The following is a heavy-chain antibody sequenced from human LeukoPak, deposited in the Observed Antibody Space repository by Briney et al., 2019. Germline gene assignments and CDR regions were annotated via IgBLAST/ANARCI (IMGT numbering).Heavy chain of an antibody. CDR3: ARAVGPRGGNWFDP. CDR1: VYTFTSYF. V-gene: IGHV1-46*01. Sequence: ASVNVSYKASVYTFTSYFMHWVRQAPGQGLEWMGVVKPSSGSTTYSQKFQGRVTMTRDTSTSTVYMDLSSLRSEDTAVYYCARAVGPRGGNWFDPWGQGTLVTVSS. D-gene: IGHD1-26*01. CDR2: VKPSSGST. J-gene: IGHJ5*02.